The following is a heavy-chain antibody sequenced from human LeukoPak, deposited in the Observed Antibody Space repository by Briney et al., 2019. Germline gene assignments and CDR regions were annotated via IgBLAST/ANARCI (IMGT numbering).Heavy chain of an antibody. CDR2: IIPIFGTA. J-gene: IGHJ4*02. CDR1: GGTFNSYA. Sequence: SVKVSCKASGGTFNSYAISWVRQAPGQELEWMGGIIPIFGTANYAQKFQGRVTITADESTSTAYMELSSLRSEDTAVYYCARDSRRRSSGWYWDFDFWGQGTAVTVS. D-gene: IGHD6-19*01. V-gene: IGHV1-69*13. CDR3: ARDSRRRSSGWYWDFDF.